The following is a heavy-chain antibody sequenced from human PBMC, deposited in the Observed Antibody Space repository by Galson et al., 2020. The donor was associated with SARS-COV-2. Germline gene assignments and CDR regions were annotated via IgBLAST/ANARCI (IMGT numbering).Heavy chain of an antibody. CDR3: ASGYGSGSIIYYYYYGMDV. CDR2: ISAYNGNT. V-gene: IGHV1-18*01. D-gene: IGHD3-10*01. J-gene: IGHJ6*02. Sequence: ASVKVSCKASGYTFTSYGISWVRQAPGQGLEWMGWISAYNGNTNYAQKLQGRVTMTTDTSTSTAYMELRSLRSDDTAVYYCASGYGSGSIIYYYYYGMDVWGQGTTVTVSS. CDR1: GYTFTSYG.